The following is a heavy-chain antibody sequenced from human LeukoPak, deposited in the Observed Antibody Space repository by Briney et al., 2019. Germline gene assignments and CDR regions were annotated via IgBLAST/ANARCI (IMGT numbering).Heavy chain of an antibody. D-gene: IGHD6-19*01. V-gene: IGHV1-2*02. Sequence: GASVKVSCKASGYTFTGYYMHWVRQAPGQGLEWMGWINPNSGGTNYAQKFQGRVTMTRDTSISTAYMELSRLRSDDTAVYYCARDINIGTVAEKEEYWGQGTLVTVSS. J-gene: IGHJ4*02. CDR3: ARDINIGTVAEKEEY. CDR1: GYTFTGYY. CDR2: INPNSGGT.